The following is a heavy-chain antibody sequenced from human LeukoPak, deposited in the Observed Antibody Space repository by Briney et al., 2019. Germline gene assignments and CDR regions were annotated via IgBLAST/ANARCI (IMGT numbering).Heavy chain of an antibody. Sequence: SETLSLTCAVYGGSFSGYYWSWIRQPPGKGLEWIGEINHSGSTNYNPSLKSRVTISVDTSKNQFSLKLSSVTAADTAVYYCATSMTIAVAGTLEEGAFDIWGQGTMVTVSS. J-gene: IGHJ3*02. CDR3: ATSMTIAVAGTLEEGAFDI. D-gene: IGHD6-19*01. CDR2: INHSGST. V-gene: IGHV4-34*01. CDR1: GGSFSGYY.